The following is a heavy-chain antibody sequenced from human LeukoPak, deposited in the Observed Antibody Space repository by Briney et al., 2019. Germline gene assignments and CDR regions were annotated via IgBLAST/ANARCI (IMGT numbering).Heavy chain of an antibody. Sequence: SETLSLTCTVSGGPISGYYWTWIRQPPGKGLEWIWYISYSGSTNYNPSLKSRVTISVDTSTNQFSLKLSSVTAADTAVYYCARESSGWYLDYWGQGTLVTVSS. D-gene: IGHD6-19*01. CDR2: ISYSGST. CDR3: ARESSGWYLDY. V-gene: IGHV4-59*01. CDR1: GGPISGYY. J-gene: IGHJ4*02.